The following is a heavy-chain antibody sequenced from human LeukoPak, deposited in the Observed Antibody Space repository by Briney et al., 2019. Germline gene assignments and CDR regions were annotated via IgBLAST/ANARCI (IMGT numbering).Heavy chain of an antibody. Sequence: VASVKVSCKPSGGSFRYYDISWVRQAPGQGLEWMGRSIPLYATTKYAQRFQGRVTIITDASATTAYMELSSLRSEDTAVYYCATASVPGAIEGPFDALDTWGQGTMVTVSS. CDR2: SIPLYATT. CDR1: GGSFRYYD. J-gene: IGHJ3*02. CDR3: ATASVPGAIEGPFDALDT. D-gene: IGHD2-2*02. V-gene: IGHV1-69*05.